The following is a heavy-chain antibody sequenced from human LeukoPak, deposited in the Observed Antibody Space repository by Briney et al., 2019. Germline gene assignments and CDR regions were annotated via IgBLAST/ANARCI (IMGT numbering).Heavy chain of an antibody. D-gene: IGHD1-26*01. CDR3: ARDEELLRAFDI. Sequence: ASVKVSCKASGYTFTSYGISWVRQAPGQGLEWMGWISAYNGNTNYAQKLQGRVTMTTDTSTSTAYIELRSLRSDDTAVYYCARDEELLRAFDIWGQGTMVTVSS. V-gene: IGHV1-18*01. CDR1: GYTFTSYG. CDR2: ISAYNGNT. J-gene: IGHJ3*02.